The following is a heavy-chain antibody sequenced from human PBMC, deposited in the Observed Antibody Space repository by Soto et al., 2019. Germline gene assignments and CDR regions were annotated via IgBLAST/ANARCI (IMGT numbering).Heavy chain of an antibody. J-gene: IGHJ5*01. CDR1: VYLFTYCC. CDR2: IIPYNGHT. V-gene: IGHV1-45*02. Sequence: SVKVSSNTRVYLFTYCCLYWVRQAPGQALEWMGWIIPYNGHTNYAQKSQDRFSITRESTLSTVYIELRRLRSDDTGMYHCERSALEEGGYHYLDSWGQGTLVTVSS. D-gene: IGHD3-22*01. CDR3: ERSALEEGGYHYLDS.